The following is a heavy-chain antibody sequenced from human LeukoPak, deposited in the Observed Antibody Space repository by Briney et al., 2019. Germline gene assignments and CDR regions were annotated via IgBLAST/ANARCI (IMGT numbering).Heavy chain of an antibody. D-gene: IGHD5-18*01. Sequence: ASVKVSCKVSGYTLTELSMHWVRQAPGQGLEWMGWINTNTGNPTYAQGFTGRFVFSLDTSVSTAYLQISSLKAEDTAVYYCASPLDSYGADYWGQGTLVTVSS. CDR3: ASPLDSYGADY. CDR2: INTNTGNP. V-gene: IGHV7-4-1*02. J-gene: IGHJ4*02. CDR1: GYTLTELS.